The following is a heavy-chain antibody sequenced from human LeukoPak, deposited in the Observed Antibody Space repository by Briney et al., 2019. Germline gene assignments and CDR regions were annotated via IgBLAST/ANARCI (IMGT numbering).Heavy chain of an antibody. CDR3: ARGNYDILTGYFHYYYYYYMDV. CDR1: GGSFSGYY. V-gene: IGHV4-34*01. J-gene: IGHJ6*03. CDR2: INHSGST. Sequence: NSSETLSLTCAVYGGSFSGYYWSWIRQPPGKGLEWIGEINHSGSTNYNPSLKSRVTISVDTSKNQFSLKLSSVTAADTAVYYCARGNYDILTGYFHYYYYYYMDVWGKGTTVTISS. D-gene: IGHD3-9*01.